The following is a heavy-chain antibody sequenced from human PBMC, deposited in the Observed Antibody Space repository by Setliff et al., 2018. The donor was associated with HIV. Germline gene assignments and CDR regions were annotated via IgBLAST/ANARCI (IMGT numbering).Heavy chain of an antibody. V-gene: IGHV1-69*10. CDR1: GGSFKTYA. CDR2: IIPILGIT. Sequence: SVKVSCKASGGSFKTYAINWVRQAPGQGLEWMGGIIPILGITNYAQKFQGRVTITADKSTSTTYMDLSSLRSEDTAVYYCASHPGSSIEKPYFDTWGQGTLVTVS. D-gene: IGHD2-2*01. J-gene: IGHJ5*02. CDR3: ASHPGSSIEKPYFDT.